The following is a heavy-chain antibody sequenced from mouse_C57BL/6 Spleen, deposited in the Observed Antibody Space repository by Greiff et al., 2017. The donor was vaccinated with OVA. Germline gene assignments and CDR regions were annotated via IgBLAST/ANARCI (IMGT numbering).Heavy chain of an antibody. CDR1: GFTFSDYG. CDR2: ISSGSSTI. J-gene: IGHJ2*01. Sequence: EVNLVESGGGLVKPGGSLKLSCAASGFTFSDYGMHWVRQAPEKGLEWVAYISSGSSTIYYADTVKGRFTISRDNAKNTLFLQMTSLRSEDTAMYYCARRDYDRRGFDYWGQGTTLTVSS. V-gene: IGHV5-17*01. CDR3: ARRDYDRRGFDY. D-gene: IGHD2-4*01.